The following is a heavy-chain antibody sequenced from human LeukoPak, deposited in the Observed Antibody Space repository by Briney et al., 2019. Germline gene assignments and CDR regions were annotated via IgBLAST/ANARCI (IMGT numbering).Heavy chain of an antibody. J-gene: IGHJ4*02. CDR1: GFTFSDYY. CDR3: ARRARYYYDSSGYFFDY. Sequence: GGSLRLSCAASGFTFSDYYMSWIRQAPGKGLEWVSYISSSGSTIYYADSVKGRFTISRDNAKNSLYLQMNSLRAEDTAVYYCARRARYYYDSSGYFFDYWGQGTLVTVSS. V-gene: IGHV3-11*01. D-gene: IGHD3-22*01. CDR2: ISSSGSTI.